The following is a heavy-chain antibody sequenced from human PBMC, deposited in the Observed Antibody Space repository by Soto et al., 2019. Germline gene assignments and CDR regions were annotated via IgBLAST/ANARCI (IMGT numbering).Heavy chain of an antibody. J-gene: IGHJ6*02. CDR1: GGTFSSYA. D-gene: IGHD2-15*01. Sequence: QVQLVQSGAEVKKPGSSVKVSCKASGGTFSSYAISWVRQAPGQGLEWMGGIIPIFGTANYAQKFQGRVTITADKSTSTAYMELSSLRSEDTAVYYCARDKSELSCGGSLNYGMDVWGQGTTVTVSS. CDR2: IIPIFGTA. V-gene: IGHV1-69*06. CDR3: ARDKSELSCGGSLNYGMDV.